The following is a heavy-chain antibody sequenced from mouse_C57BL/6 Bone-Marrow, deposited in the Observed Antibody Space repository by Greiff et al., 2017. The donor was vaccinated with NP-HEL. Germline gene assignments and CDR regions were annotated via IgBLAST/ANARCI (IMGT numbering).Heavy chain of an antibody. J-gene: IGHJ3*01. CDR3: ARLGGESAWFAY. CDR2: IWTGGGT. CDR1: GFSLTSYA. Sequence: VKVVESGPGLVAPSQSLSITCTVSGFSLTSYAISWVRQPPGKGLEWLGVIWTGGGTNYNSALKSRLSISKDNSKSQVFLKMNSLQTDDTARDYCARLGGESAWFAYWGQGTLVTVSA. V-gene: IGHV2-9-1*01. D-gene: IGHD4-1*01.